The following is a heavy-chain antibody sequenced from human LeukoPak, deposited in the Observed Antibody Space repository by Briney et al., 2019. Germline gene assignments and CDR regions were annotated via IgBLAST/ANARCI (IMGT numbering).Heavy chain of an antibody. V-gene: IGHV3-30-3*01. J-gene: IGHJ3*02. Sequence: GGSLRLSCAASGFTFSSYAMHWVRQAPGKGLEWVAVLSYVGSNKYYADSVKGRFTISRDNSKNTLYLQMNSLRAEDTAVYYCAREARHPVVVIPRPDAFDIWGQGTMVTVSS. CDR2: LSYVGSNK. CDR1: GFTFSSYA. D-gene: IGHD3-22*01. CDR3: AREARHPVVVIPRPDAFDI.